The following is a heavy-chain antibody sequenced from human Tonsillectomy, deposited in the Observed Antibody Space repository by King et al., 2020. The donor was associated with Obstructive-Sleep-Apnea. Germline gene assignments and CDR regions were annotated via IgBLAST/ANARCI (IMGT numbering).Heavy chain of an antibody. CDR2: IHSSGYT. J-gene: IGHJ4*02. CDR1: GFSVRRNGYS. Sequence: QLQESGPGLVWTSQTLSLTCVVSGFSVRRNGYSWSWIRQPPWKGLEWVGNIHSSGYTSYHTALKSRATISMHTSTNQLSLTLRSVTAADTAIYYCARDPGHYCDTWGQGTLVTVSS. D-gene: IGHD3-10*01. V-gene: IGHV4-30-4*07. CDR3: ARDPGHYCDT.